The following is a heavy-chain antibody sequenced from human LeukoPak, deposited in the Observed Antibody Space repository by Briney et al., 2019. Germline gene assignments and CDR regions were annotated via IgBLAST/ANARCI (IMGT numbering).Heavy chain of an antibody. CDR1: GGSISSYY. Sequence: SETLSLTCTVSGGSISSYYWSWIRQPPGKGLEWIGYIYYSGSTNYNPSLKSRVTISVDTSKNLFSLKLSSVTAADTAVYYCARQPFTFGGVIVDDAFDIWGQGTMVTVSS. CDR2: IYYSGST. J-gene: IGHJ3*02. D-gene: IGHD3-16*02. V-gene: IGHV4-59*08. CDR3: ARQPFTFGGVIVDDAFDI.